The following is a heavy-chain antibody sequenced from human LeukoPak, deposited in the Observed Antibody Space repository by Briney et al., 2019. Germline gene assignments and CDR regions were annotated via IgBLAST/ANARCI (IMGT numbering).Heavy chain of an antibody. CDR1: GFTFTSYA. CDR3: VRSMSGRNDL. D-gene: IGHD3-3*01. Sequence: PGGSLRLSCAASGFTFTSYAMSWVRQAPGKGLVWVSRINVEGTRTDYADSVRGRFTISRDNAKNTLYLQMNGLTAEDTAIYYCVRSMSGRNDLWGQGTLVSVSA. CDR2: INVEGTRT. V-gene: IGHV3-74*01. J-gene: IGHJ5*02.